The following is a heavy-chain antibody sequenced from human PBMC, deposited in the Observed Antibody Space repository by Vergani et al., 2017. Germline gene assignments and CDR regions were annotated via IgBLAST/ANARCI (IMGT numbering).Heavy chain of an antibody. CDR1: GFTFSSYA. J-gene: IGHJ3*02. D-gene: IGHD4-11*01. CDR3: AKVYLDYINYVPFDI. CDR2: IYSGGSST. V-gene: IGHV3-23*03. Sequence: EVQLLESGGGLVQPGGSLRLSCAASGFTFSSYAMSWVRQAPGKGLEWVSVIYSGGSSTYYADSVKGRFTISRDNSKNTLYLQMNSLRAEDTAVYYCAKVYLDYINYVPFDIWGQGTMVTVSS.